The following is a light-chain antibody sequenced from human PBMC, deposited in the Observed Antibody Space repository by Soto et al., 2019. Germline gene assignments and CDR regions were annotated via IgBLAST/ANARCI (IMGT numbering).Light chain of an antibody. V-gene: IGLV2-14*01. CDR1: SSDVGGYNY. J-gene: IGLJ3*02. CDR3: SSYTSSTTLRM. Sequence: QSVLTQPASVSGSPGQSITISCTGTSSDVGGYNYVSWYQQHPGKAPKLMIYEVSNRPSGISNRFSGSKSGNTASLTISGLQAEDEADYYCSSYTSSTTLRMFGAGTKVTVL. CDR2: EVS.